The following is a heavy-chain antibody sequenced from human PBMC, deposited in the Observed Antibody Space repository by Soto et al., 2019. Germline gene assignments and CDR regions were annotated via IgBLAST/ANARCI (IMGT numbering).Heavy chain of an antibody. D-gene: IGHD1-26*01. V-gene: IGHV3-30*18. CDR3: AKARELHAFDI. CDR1: GFTFSSYG. CDR2: ISYDGSNK. Sequence: GGSLRLSCAASGFTFSSYGMHWVRQAPGKGLEWVAVISYDGSNKYYADSVKGRFTISRDNSKNTLYLQMNSLRAEDTAVYYCAKARELHAFDIWGQGTMVTVSS. J-gene: IGHJ3*02.